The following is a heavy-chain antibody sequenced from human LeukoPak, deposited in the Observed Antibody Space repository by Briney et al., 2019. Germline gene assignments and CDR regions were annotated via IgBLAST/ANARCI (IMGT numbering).Heavy chain of an antibody. CDR2: IRYDGSNR. CDR3: ASMTYCSGSPGCAFDI. Sequence: GGSLRLSCGTSGFTFSRYGMHWVRQAPGKGLEWVAFIRYDGSNRYYADSVKGRFTISRDNAKNSLYLQMNSLRAEDTAVYYCASMTYCSGSPGCAFDIWGQGTMVTVSS. J-gene: IGHJ3*02. D-gene: IGHD2-15*01. V-gene: IGHV3-30*02. CDR1: GFTFSRYG.